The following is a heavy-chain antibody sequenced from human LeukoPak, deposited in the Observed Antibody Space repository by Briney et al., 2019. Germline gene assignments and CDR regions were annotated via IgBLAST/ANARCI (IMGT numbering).Heavy chain of an antibody. V-gene: IGHV3-21*01. J-gene: IGHJ4*02. D-gene: IGHD1-26*01. CDR1: GFTFSSYS. CDR2: ISSSSSYI. CDR3: ARDRSGSYSY. Sequence: GGSLRLSCAASGFTFSSYSMNWVRQAPGKGLEWVSSISSSSSYIYYADSVKGRFAISRDNAKNSLYLQMNSLRPEDTAVYYCARDRSGSYSYWGQGTLVTVSS.